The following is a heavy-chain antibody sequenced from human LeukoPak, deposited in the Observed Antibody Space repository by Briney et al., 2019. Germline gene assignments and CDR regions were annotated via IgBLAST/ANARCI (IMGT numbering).Heavy chain of an antibody. J-gene: IGHJ4*02. CDR1: GFTFSSYA. CDR3: AKDPYSGSPRRFDY. D-gene: IGHD1-26*01. Sequence: GGSLRLSCAASGFTFSSYAMSWVRQAPGEGLEWVSTISPSGGSTFYADSVKGRFTIFRDNSKNTLYLQMNNLRVDDTAVYYCAKDPYSGSPRRFDYWGQGTLVAASS. CDR2: ISPSGGST. V-gene: IGHV3-23*01.